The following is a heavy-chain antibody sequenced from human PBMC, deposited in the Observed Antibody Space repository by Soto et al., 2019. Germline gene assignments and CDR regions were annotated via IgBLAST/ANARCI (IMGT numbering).Heavy chain of an antibody. CDR2: ISGSAAGT. V-gene: IGHV3-23*01. CDR3: ARHRRPGSGNWYGVYS. D-gene: IGHD6-13*01. CDR1: GFTFSSYA. Sequence: XXSLRLCCGASGFTFSSYAMRWVLQAPGKGLESVSTISGSAAGTYYADSVKGRFTISRDNAKNTLYLQMNSLSAEDTAVYYCARHRRPGSGNWYGVYSWGLGTLVTGSS. J-gene: IGHJ5*01.